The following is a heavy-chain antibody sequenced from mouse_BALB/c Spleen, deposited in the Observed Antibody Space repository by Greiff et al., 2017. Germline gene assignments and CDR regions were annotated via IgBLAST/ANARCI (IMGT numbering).Heavy chain of an antibody. J-gene: IGHJ3*01. Sequence: EVKVEESGPGLVKPSQSLSLTCSVTGYSITSGYYWNWIRQFPGNKLEWMGYISYDGSNNYNPSLKNRISITRDTSKNQFFLKLNSVTTEDTATYYCARGGIYYGSSWFAYWGQGTLVTVSA. CDR2: ISYDGSN. D-gene: IGHD1-1*01. CDR3: ARGGIYYGSSWFAY. V-gene: IGHV3-6*02. CDR1: GYSITSGYY.